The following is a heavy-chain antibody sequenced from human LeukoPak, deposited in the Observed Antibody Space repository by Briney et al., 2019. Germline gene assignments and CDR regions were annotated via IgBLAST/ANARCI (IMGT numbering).Heavy chain of an antibody. D-gene: IGHD2-21*02. CDR1: GFTFSSYS. J-gene: IGHJ4*02. Sequence: GGSLRLSCAASGFTFSSYSMNWVRQAPGKGLEWVSSISSSSSYIYYADSVKGRFTISRDNAKNSLYLQMNSLRAEDTAVYFCARGGTYCGNDCYGTNYWGQGTLVTVSS. V-gene: IGHV3-21*01. CDR3: ARGGTYCGNDCYGTNY. CDR2: ISSSSSYI.